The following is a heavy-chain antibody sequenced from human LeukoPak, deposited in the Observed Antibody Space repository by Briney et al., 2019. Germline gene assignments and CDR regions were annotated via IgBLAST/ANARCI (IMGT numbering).Heavy chain of an antibody. CDR1: GFTFSSYG. D-gene: IGHD3-10*01. V-gene: IGHV3-33*06. J-gene: IGHJ4*02. Sequence: GGSLRLSCAASGFTFSSYGMHWVRQAPGKGLEWVALIWYDGSNKYYTDSVKGRLTISRDNSKNTLYLQMNSLRAEDTAVYYCAKEVGGSGSFWGQGTLVTVSS. CDR3: AKEVGGSGSF. CDR2: IWYDGSNK.